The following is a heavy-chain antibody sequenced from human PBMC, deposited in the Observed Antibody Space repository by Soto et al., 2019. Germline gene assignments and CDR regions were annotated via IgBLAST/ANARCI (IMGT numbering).Heavy chain of an antibody. Sequence: EVQLLESGGGLVQPGGSLRLSCAASGFTFSSYAMSWVRQAPGKGLEWVSAISGSGGSTYYADSVKGRFTISRDNSKNTLYVQMNSLRAEDTAVYYCAKVGFIVVVVAAHNWFDPWGQGTLVTVSS. V-gene: IGHV3-23*01. J-gene: IGHJ5*02. CDR2: ISGSGGST. CDR1: GFTFSSYA. D-gene: IGHD2-15*01. CDR3: AKVGFIVVVVAAHNWFDP.